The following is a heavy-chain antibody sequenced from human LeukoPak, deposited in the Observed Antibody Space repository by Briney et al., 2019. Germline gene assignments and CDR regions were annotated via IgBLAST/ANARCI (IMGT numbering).Heavy chain of an antibody. CDR1: GGSISSYY. CDR2: IYTSGST. J-gene: IGHJ5*02. D-gene: IGHD2-8*01. V-gene: IGHV4-4*07. Sequence: SETLSLTCTVSGGSISSYYWSWIRQPAGKGLEWIGRIYTSGSTNYNPSLKSRVTMSVDTSKNQFSLKLSSVTAADTAVYYCTRALCINGVCEWFDPWGQGTLVTVSS. CDR3: TRALCINGVCEWFDP.